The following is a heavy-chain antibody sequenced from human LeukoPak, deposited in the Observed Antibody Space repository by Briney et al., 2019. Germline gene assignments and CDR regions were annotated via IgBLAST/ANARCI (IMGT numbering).Heavy chain of an antibody. Sequence: PGGSLRLSCAASGFSFSNDAMTWVRQAPGKGLEWVSTVAGSDDTTYYTDSVKGRFTISRDHSKNMLHLQMNSLRVEDTAIYYLEKGPKFYSGSPPANWAQGTLVTVSS. CDR1: GFSFSNDA. V-gene: IGHV3-23*01. D-gene: IGHD1-26*01. CDR2: VAGSDDTT. J-gene: IGHJ4*02. CDR3: EKGPKFYSGSPPAN.